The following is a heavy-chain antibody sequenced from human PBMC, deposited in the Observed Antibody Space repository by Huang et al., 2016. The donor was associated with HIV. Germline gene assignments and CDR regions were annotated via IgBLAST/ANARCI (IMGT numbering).Heavy chain of an antibody. CDR2: MNPNTGNT. CDR1: GYTYTNYD. V-gene: IGHV1-8*02. D-gene: IGHD4-17*01. Sequence: QVHLVQSGAEVKKPGASVKVSCKASGYTYTNYDINWVRQAPGRGLDGMGWMNPNTGNTGFAQSFQGRVTRTRKTSITTAYMELTSLTSEDTAVYYCARSAYGDLDYWGLGTLVIVSS. J-gene: IGHJ4*02. CDR3: ARSAYGDLDY.